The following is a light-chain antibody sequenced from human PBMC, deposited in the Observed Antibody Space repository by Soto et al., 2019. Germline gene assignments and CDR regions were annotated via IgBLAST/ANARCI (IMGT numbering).Light chain of an antibody. CDR3: SSYTDRNNLV. V-gene: IGLV2-8*01. CDR2: DVS. J-gene: IGLJ1*01. Sequence: QSALTQSPSASGSPGQSVTISCTGTSSDIGVYNSVSWYQQHPGKAPKVMIYDVSKRPSGVPDRFSGSKSGNTASLTVSALQAEDEADYSCSSYTDRNNLVFGTGTKVNV. CDR1: SSDIGVYNS.